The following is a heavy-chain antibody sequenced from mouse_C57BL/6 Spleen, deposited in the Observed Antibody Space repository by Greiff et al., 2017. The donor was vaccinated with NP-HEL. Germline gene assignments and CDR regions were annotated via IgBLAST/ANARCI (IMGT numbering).Heavy chain of an antibody. Sequence: EVKLQQSGPELVKPGASVKISCKASGYTFTHYYMNWVKQSHGKSLEWIGDINPNNGGTSYNQKFKGKATLTVDKSSSPAYMELRSLTSEDSAVYYCARRELFSWFAYWGQGTLVTVSA. CDR1: GYTFTHYY. V-gene: IGHV1-26*01. J-gene: IGHJ3*01. CDR2: INPNNGGT. CDR3: ARRELFSWFAY.